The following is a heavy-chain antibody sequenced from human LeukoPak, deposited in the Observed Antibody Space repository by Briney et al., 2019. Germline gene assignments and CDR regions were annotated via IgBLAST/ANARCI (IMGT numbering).Heavy chain of an antibody. Sequence: SVKVSCKASGGTFSSYAISWVRQAPGQGLEWMGRIIPIFGIANYAQKFQGRVTITADKSTSTAYMELSSLRSEDTAVYYCAGAVVVVAATNGAFDIWGQGTMVTVSS. CDR2: IIPIFGIA. CDR3: AGAVVVVAATNGAFDI. V-gene: IGHV1-69*04. J-gene: IGHJ3*02. CDR1: GGTFSSYA. D-gene: IGHD2-15*01.